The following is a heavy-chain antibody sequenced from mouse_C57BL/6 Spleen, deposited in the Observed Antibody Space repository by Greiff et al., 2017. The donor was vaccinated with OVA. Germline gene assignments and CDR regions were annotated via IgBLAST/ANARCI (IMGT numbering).Heavy chain of an antibody. D-gene: IGHD1-1*01. CDR1: GYTFTSYW. V-gene: IGHV1-50*01. CDR3: ANYYGSSYDGYFDV. Sequence: QVQLQQPGAELVKPGASVKLSCKASGYTFTSYWMQWVKQRPGQGLEWIGEIDPSDSYTNYHQKFKGKATLTVDTSSSTAYMQLSSLTSEDSAVYYCANYYGSSYDGYFDVWGTGTTVTVSS. J-gene: IGHJ1*03. CDR2: IDPSDSYT.